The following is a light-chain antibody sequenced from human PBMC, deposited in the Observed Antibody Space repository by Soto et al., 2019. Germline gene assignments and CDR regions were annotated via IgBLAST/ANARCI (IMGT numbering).Light chain of an antibody. Sequence: SPPTLAAPFCSTSQSVSSNLAWYQQKPGQAPRLIIYGASTRATGIPARFSGSGSGTEFTLTISSLQSEDFAVYYCQQYNNWPPITFGQGSRLEI. V-gene: IGKV3-15*01. CDR1: QSVSSN. CDR3: QQYNNWPPIT. CDR2: GAS. J-gene: IGKJ5*01.